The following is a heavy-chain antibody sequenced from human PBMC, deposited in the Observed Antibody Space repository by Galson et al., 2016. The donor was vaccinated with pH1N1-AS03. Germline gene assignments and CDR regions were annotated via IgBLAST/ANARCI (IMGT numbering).Heavy chain of an antibody. CDR2: ISASATDT. CDR3: AGRSPWSPVPTFYFDY. V-gene: IGHV3-23*01. Sequence: SLRLSCAASGLTFSTFSMSWARQTPGRGLEWVSSISASATDTYYADSVKGRFTISRDNSRDPLYLQMSNLRAEDTAVYYCAGRSPWSPVPTFYFDYWGQGTLVTVSS. CDR1: GLTFSTFS. J-gene: IGHJ4*02. D-gene: IGHD4/OR15-4a*01.